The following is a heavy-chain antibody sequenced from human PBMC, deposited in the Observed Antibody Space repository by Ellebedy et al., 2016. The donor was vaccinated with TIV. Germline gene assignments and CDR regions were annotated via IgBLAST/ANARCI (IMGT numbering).Heavy chain of an antibody. V-gene: IGHV3-13*01. CDR1: GFTFSSHD. Sequence: PGGSLRLSCAASGFTFSSHDMHWVRQGTGKGLAWVSAIGSAGDKSYSGSVKGRFTICRENGKTSVYLQMNSLRAEDTAVYYCARATLGFDYWGQGALVTVSS. CDR2: IGSAGDK. CDR3: ARATLGFDY. J-gene: IGHJ4*02. D-gene: IGHD1-26*01.